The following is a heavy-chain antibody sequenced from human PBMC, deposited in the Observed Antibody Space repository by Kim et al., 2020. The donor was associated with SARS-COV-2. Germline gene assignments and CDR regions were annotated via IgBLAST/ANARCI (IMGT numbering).Heavy chain of an antibody. D-gene: IGHD3-10*01. CDR2: INDNGGTK. J-gene: IGHJ6*02. CDR3: ARKSYFANQYYYYGMDV. Sequence: GVSLRLSCAASEFIFSNYEMNWVRQAPGKGLEWVSYINDNGGTKHYADSVKGRFTVSRDNAKNSLYLQMNSLRAEDTAIYYCARKSYFANQYYYYGMDVWGQGTTVTVSS. CDR1: EFIFSNYE. V-gene: IGHV3-48*03.